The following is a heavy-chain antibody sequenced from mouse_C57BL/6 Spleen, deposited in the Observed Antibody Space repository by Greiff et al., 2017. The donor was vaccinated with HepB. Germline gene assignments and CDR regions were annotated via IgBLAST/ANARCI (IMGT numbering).Heavy chain of an antibody. CDR2: INPNNGGT. CDR3: ARDGSSWAMDY. V-gene: IGHV1-26*01. J-gene: IGHJ4*01. CDR1: GYTFTDYY. D-gene: IGHD1-1*01. Sequence: EVQRVESGPELVKPGASVKISCKASGYTFTDYYMNWVKQSHGKSLEWIGDINPNNGGTSYNQKFKGKATLTVDKSSSTAYMELRSLTSEDSAVYYCARDGSSWAMDYWGQGTSVTVSS.